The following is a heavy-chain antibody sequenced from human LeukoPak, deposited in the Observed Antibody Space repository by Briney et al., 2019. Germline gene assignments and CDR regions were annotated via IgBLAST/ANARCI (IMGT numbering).Heavy chain of an antibody. CDR3: ARVDIVVGPLDV. V-gene: IGHV4-34*01. Sequence: SETLSLTCAVYGGSFSGYYWSWIRQPPGKGLEWIGEINHSGSTNYNPSLKSRVTISVDTSKNQFSLKLSSVTAADTAVYYCARVDIVVGPLDVWGKGTTVTVSS. J-gene: IGHJ6*04. D-gene: IGHD2-2*03. CDR1: GGSFSGYY. CDR2: INHSGST.